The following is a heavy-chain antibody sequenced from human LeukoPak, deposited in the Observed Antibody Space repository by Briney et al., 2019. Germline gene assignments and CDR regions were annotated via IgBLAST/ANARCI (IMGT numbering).Heavy chain of an antibody. Sequence: GGSLRLSCAASEFTFSSYWMSWVRQAPGKGLEWVASIKQDGSEKYYVDSVKGRVTISRDNAKTSLYLQMNSLRAEDTAVYYCARDLSGVTGYTYGRGIDYWGQGTLVTVSS. CDR2: IKQDGSEK. CDR1: EFTFSSYW. CDR3: ARDLSGVTGYTYGRGIDY. J-gene: IGHJ4*02. V-gene: IGHV3-7*01. D-gene: IGHD5-18*01.